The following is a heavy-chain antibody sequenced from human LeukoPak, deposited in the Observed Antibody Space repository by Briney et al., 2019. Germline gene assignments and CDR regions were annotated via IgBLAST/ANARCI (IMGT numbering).Heavy chain of an antibody. CDR2: IDPNSGGT. V-gene: IGHV1-2*02. CDR1: GYTFTAHD. J-gene: IGHJ2*01. Sequence: ASVKVSCKASGYTFTAHDIHWVRQAPGQRLEWMGWIDPNSGGTNYAQKFLGSVTMTGDTSINTAFMELSRLRSDDTAIYYCARGRGTTMVRGVITNYFDLWGRGSLVTVSS. CDR3: ARGRGTTMVRGVITNYFDL. D-gene: IGHD3-10*01.